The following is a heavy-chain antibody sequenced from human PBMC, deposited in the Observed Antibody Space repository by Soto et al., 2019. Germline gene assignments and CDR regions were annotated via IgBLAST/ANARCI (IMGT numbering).Heavy chain of an antibody. J-gene: IGHJ5*02. Sequence: SETRSLTCTVSGGSISSSSYYWGWIRQPPGKGLEWIGEINHSGSTNYNPSLKSRVTISVDTSKNQFSLKLSSVTAADTAVYYCARVXGTSIAAPLKQYNWFDPWGQGTLVTVSS. CDR2: INHSGST. CDR1: GGSISSSSYY. CDR3: ARVXGTSIAAPLKQYNWFDP. V-gene: IGHV4-39*07. D-gene: IGHD6-6*01.